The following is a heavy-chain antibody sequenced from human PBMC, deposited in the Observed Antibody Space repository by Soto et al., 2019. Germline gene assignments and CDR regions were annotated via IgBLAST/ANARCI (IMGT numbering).Heavy chain of an antibody. D-gene: IGHD3-22*01. CDR1: GFTFSSYS. V-gene: IGHV3-21*01. CDR3: ARDISFYYDSSGYYDY. CDR2: ISSSSSYI. Sequence: EVQLVESGGGLVKPGGSLRLSCAASGFTFSSYSMNWVRQAPGKGLEWVSSISSSSSYIYYADSVKGRFTISSDNAKNSLYLQMNSLRAEDTAVYYCARDISFYYDSSGYYDYWGQGTLVTVSS. J-gene: IGHJ4*02.